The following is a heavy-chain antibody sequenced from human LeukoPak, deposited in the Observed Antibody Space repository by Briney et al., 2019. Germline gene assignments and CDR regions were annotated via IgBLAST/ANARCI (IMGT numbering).Heavy chain of an antibody. D-gene: IGHD3-10*01. CDR2: ISWNSGSI. CDR1: GFTFDDYA. Sequence: GRSLRLSCAASGFTFDDYAMHWVRQAPGKGLEWVSGISWNSGSIGYADSVKGRFTISRDNAKNSLYLQMNSLRAEDTALYYCAKDGYYGSGSPKGPFDYWGQGTLVTVSS. J-gene: IGHJ4*02. V-gene: IGHV3-9*01. CDR3: AKDGYYGSGSPKGPFDY.